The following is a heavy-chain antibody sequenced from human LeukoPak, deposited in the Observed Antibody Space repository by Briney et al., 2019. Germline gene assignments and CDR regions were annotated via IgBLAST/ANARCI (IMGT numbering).Heavy chain of an antibody. CDR2: IYYSGNA. Sequence: SGTLSLTCTVSGASITRSNYYWVWICQPPGKGLEWIGTIYYSGNAYYNPSLKSRVTISIYPSNNQFSLWLSSVTAADTAVYYCARRESGTMMEVWGKGTTVTISS. V-gene: IGHV4-39*01. CDR1: GASITRSNYY. CDR3: ARRESGTMMEV. J-gene: IGHJ6*04. D-gene: IGHD3-10*01.